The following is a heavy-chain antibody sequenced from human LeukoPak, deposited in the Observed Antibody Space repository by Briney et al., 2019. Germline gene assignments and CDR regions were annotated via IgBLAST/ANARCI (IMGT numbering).Heavy chain of an antibody. Sequence: SETLSLTCAVYGGSVSEYHWNWVSQAPGKGLEWIGEINHSGSTDYNPSLRSRVTISADTSKKQFSLTLTSVTAADTGVYYCASGLVIFSDPVHYYYGMDVWGTGTTVTVSS. D-gene: IGHD2-21*01. J-gene: IGHJ6*04. CDR3: ASGLVIFSDPVHYYYGMDV. V-gene: IGHV4-34*01. CDR1: GGSVSEYH. CDR2: INHSGST.